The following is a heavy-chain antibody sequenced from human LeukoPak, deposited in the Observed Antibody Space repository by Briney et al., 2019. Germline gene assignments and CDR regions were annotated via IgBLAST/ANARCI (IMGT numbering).Heavy chain of an antibody. Sequence: SETLSLTCTVSGGSISNYYWNWIRQPPGKGLGWIGYIYYTGSTNYNPSLKSRVTISVDTSKNQFSLKLSSVTAADTAVYFCASVGYCSTTSCPFDPWGQGTLVTVSS. CDR3: ASVGYCSTTSCPFDP. V-gene: IGHV4-59*01. CDR2: IYYTGST. J-gene: IGHJ5*02. D-gene: IGHD2-2*01. CDR1: GGSISNYY.